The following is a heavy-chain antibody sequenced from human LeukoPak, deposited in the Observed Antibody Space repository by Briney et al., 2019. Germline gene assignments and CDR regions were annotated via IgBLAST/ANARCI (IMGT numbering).Heavy chain of an antibody. J-gene: IGHJ4*02. Sequence: SETLSLTCAVYGGSFSGYYWSWIRQPPGKGLEWIGEINHSGSTNYNPSLKSRVTISVDTSKNQFSLKLSSVTAAGTAVYYCARGRKRGNSPFDYWGQGTLVTVSS. CDR2: INHSGST. CDR3: ARGRKRGNSPFDY. CDR1: GGSFSGYY. D-gene: IGHD6-13*01. V-gene: IGHV4-34*01.